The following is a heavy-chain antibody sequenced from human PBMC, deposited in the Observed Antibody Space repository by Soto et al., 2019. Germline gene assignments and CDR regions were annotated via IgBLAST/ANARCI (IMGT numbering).Heavy chain of an antibody. CDR3: ARNPTAQWLGVDY. Sequence: QVQLVESGGGVVQPGRSLRLSCAASGFTFSSYGMHWVRQAPGKGLEWVAVIWYDGSNKYYADSVKGRFTISRDNSKNTLYLQMNSLRAEDTAVYYCARNPTAQWLGVDYWGQGTLVTVSS. J-gene: IGHJ4*02. V-gene: IGHV3-33*01. CDR1: GFTFSSYG. CDR2: IWYDGSNK. D-gene: IGHD6-19*01.